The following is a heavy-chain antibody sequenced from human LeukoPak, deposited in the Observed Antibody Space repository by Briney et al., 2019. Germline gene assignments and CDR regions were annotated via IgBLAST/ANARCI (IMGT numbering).Heavy chain of an antibody. Sequence: GGSLRLSCAASGFTFSSYAMSWVRQAPGKGLEWVSAISGSGGSTYYADSVKGRFTISRDNSKNTLYLQMDSLRAEDTAVYYCAKDSAAVGGPTTDWGQGTLVTVSS. CDR3: AKDSAAVGGPTTD. J-gene: IGHJ4*02. D-gene: IGHD6-13*01. CDR1: GFTFSSYA. CDR2: ISGSGGST. V-gene: IGHV3-23*01.